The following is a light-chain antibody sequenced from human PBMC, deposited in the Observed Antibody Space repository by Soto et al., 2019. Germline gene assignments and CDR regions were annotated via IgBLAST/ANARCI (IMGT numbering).Light chain of an antibody. Sequence: DIQMTQSPSSLSASVGDRVTITCRASQSISSYLNWYQQKPGKAPKLLIYAASSLQSGVPSRFSGSGSGTDFTLTISSLQPEDSATYYCQRSYYSWTFGQGTKVDIK. CDR3: QRSYYSWT. CDR2: AAS. CDR1: QSISSY. V-gene: IGKV1-39*01. J-gene: IGKJ1*01.